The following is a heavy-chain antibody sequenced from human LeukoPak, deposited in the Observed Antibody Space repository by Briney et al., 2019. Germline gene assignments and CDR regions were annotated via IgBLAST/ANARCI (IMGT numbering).Heavy chain of an antibody. CDR2: IIPIFGTA. D-gene: IGHD6-13*01. V-gene: IGHV1-69*05. CDR1: AGTFSSYA. CDR3: ARAIAAAGYFDY. J-gene: IGHJ4*02. Sequence: SVKVSCKASAGTFSSYAISWVRQAPGHGLEWMGRIIPIFGTANYAQKFQGRVTITTDESTSTAYMELSSLRPEDTAVYYCARAIAAAGYFDYWGQGTLVTVSS.